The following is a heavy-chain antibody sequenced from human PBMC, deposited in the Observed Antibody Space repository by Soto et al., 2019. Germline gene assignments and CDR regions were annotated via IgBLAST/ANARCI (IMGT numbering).Heavy chain of an antibody. J-gene: IGHJ5*02. V-gene: IGHV4-59*01. Sequence: SETLALTCTVSGGSITSYNWNWLRQPPGKALEWIGYVYNSGSTNYNPSLKSRVTISVDTSKNQFSLKVNSVTAADTAVYYCARRAVVAVTGSLDNWIDPWGQGILVTVSS. CDR1: GGSITSYN. D-gene: IGHD2-21*01. CDR2: VYNSGST. CDR3: ARRAVVAVTGSLDNWIDP.